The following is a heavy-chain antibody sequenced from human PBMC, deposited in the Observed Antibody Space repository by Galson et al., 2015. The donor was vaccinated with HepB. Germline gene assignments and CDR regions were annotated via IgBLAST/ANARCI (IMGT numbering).Heavy chain of an antibody. CDR1: GGSFSGYY. V-gene: IGHV4-34*01. Sequence: SETLSLTCAVYGGSFSGYYWSWIRQPPGKGLEWIGEINHSGSTNYNPSLKSRVTISVDTSKNQFSLKLSSVTAADTAVYYCAREVVDTAMVTRYNFDYWGQGTLVTVSS. D-gene: IGHD5-18*01. J-gene: IGHJ4*02. CDR3: AREVVDTAMVTRYNFDY. CDR2: INHSGST.